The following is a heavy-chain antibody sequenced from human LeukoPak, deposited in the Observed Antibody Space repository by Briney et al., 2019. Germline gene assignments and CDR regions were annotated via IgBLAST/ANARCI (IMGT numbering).Heavy chain of an antibody. CDR3: ARDKTTTYSSSWLRPYPASDY. V-gene: IGHV1-2*02. Sequence: ASVKVSCKASGYTFTGYYLHWVRQAPGQGLEWMGWINPNSGGTNYAQKFQGRVTMTRDMSISTAYMELSRLRSDDTAVYYCARDKTTTYSSSWLRPYPASDYWGQGTLVTVSS. D-gene: IGHD6-13*01. CDR2: INPNSGGT. CDR1: GYTFTGYY. J-gene: IGHJ4*02.